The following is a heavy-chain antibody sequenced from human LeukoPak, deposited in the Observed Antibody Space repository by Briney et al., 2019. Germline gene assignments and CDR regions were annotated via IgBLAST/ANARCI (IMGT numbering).Heavy chain of an antibody. Sequence: GRSLRLSCAASGFTFSTYGMHWVRQALGKGLELVAVISNDGSDKYYADSVKGRFTISRDNSKNTLYLQMNSLRAEDTAVYFCAKDLLNVPQVDYWGQGTLVTVSS. J-gene: IGHJ4*02. CDR3: AKDLLNVPQVDY. CDR1: GFTFSTYG. CDR2: ISNDGSDK. D-gene: IGHD2-15*01. V-gene: IGHV3-30*18.